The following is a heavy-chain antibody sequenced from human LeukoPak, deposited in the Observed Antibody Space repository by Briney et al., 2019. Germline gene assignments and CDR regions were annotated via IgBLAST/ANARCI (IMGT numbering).Heavy chain of an antibody. CDR1: GYSISSGYY. CDR2: IYHSGST. CDR3: ASVIAAAGTLGLYYFDY. Sequence: SETLSLTCTVSGYSISSGYYWGWIRQPPGKGLEWIGSIYHSGSTYYNPSLKSRVTISVDTSKNQFSLKLSSVTAADTAVYYCASVIAAAGTLGLYYFDYWGQGTLVTVSS. J-gene: IGHJ4*02. V-gene: IGHV4-38-2*02. D-gene: IGHD6-13*01.